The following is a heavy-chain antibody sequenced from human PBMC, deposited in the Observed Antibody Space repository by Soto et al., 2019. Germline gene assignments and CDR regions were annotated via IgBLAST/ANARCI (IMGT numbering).Heavy chain of an antibody. CDR3: ARRAETNGWNGFGADKYYFDF. Sequence: QVQLVQSGAEVRKPGASVKVSCEASGYTFTSYDIYWVRQATGQGLEWMGWMNPNTGNSGYTHKFQGRVTVTSDTSINTVHMELSSLRSEDTAVYYCARRAETNGWNGFGADKYYFDFWGQGTLVTVSS. V-gene: IGHV1-8*01. CDR1: GYTFTSYD. D-gene: IGHD1-1*01. J-gene: IGHJ4*02. CDR2: MNPNTGNS.